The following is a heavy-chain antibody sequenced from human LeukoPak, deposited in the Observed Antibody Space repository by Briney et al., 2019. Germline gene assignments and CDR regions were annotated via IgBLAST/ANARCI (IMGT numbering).Heavy chain of an antibody. CDR2: INSDGSST. Sequence: PGGSLRLSCAASGFTFSSYWMHWVRQAPGKGLVWVSRINSDGSSTSYADSVKGRFTISRDNAKNTLYLQMNSLRAEDTVVYYCARLPRSDYDFWSGHDQGDYWGQGTLVTVSS. CDR1: GFTFSSYW. D-gene: IGHD3-3*01. CDR3: ARLPRSDYDFWSGHDQGDY. V-gene: IGHV3-74*01. J-gene: IGHJ4*02.